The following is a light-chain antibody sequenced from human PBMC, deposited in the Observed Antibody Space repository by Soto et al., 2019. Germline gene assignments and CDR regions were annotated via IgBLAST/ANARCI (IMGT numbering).Light chain of an antibody. J-gene: IGLJ3*02. CDR1: TSDIGTNS. Sequence: QSALTQPPSASGTPGQRVTISCSGSTSDIGTNSVFWYQQLPGTAPKLLIYWSNQRPSGVPDRFSGSKSGTSGSLTISGLRSEDEAEYYCSAWDDSLSGRLFGGGTKLTVL. CDR2: WSN. V-gene: IGLV1-47*01. CDR3: SAWDDSLSGRL.